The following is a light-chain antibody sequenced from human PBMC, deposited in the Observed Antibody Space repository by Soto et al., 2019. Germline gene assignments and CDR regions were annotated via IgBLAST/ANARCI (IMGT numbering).Light chain of an antibody. J-gene: IGKJ4*01. CDR3: QQYFSYPLT. Sequence: AIRMTQSPSSFSESTGDRVTITCRASQGISSHLAWYQVKPCKAPRLLIYNASYFESGVPSRFSGSESGTDFILSISSLQSEDFAVYYCQQYFSYPLTFEGGTKVEIK. V-gene: IGKV1-8*01. CDR2: NAS. CDR1: QGISSH.